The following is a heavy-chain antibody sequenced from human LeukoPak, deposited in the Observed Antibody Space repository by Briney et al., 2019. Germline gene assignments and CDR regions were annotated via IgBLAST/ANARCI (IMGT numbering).Heavy chain of an antibody. Sequence: SVKVSCKASGGTFSSYTISWVRQAPGQGLEWMGRIIPILGIANYAQKFQGRVTITADKSTSTAYMELSSLRSEDTAVYYCARYSSGWAHWFDPWGQGTLVTVSS. V-gene: IGHV1-69*02. J-gene: IGHJ5*02. CDR3: ARYSSGWAHWFDP. CDR1: GGTFSSYT. D-gene: IGHD6-19*01. CDR2: IIPILGIA.